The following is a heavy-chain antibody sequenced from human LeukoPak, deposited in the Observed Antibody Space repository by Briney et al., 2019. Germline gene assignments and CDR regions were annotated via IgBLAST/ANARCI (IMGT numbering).Heavy chain of an antibody. CDR3: AAPGYSSGWYGL. Sequence: SVKVSCKASGFTFATSAVQWVRQARGQRLEWIGWIVVGSNNTNYAQKFQERATITRDLSTGTAYMELSSLRSEDTAVYYCAAPGYSSGWYGLWGQGTLVTVSS. CDR2: IVVGSNNT. J-gene: IGHJ4*02. D-gene: IGHD6-19*01. V-gene: IGHV1-58*01. CDR1: GFTFATSA.